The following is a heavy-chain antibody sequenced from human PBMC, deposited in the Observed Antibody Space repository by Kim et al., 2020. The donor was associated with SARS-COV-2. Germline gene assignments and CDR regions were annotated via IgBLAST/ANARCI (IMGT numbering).Heavy chain of an antibody. Sequence: SETLSLTCTVSGGSISSGGYYWSWIRQHPGKGLERIGYIYYSGSTYYNPSLKSRVTISVDTSKNQFSLKLSSVTAADTAVYYCARGWDILTGYIKRPYNWFDPWGQGTLVTVSS. J-gene: IGHJ5*02. CDR3: ARGWDILTGYIKRPYNWFDP. D-gene: IGHD3-9*01. CDR2: IYYSGST. V-gene: IGHV4-31*03. CDR1: GGSISSGGYY.